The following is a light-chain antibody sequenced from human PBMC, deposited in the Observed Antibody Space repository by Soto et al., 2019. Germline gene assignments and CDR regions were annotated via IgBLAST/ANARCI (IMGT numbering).Light chain of an antibody. J-gene: IGLJ3*02. CDR3: SSYTFSTTLRV. CDR1: NNDIGSYDY. V-gene: IGLV2-14*01. CDR2: EVS. Sequence: QSALTQPASVSGSPGQSITLSCTGTNNDIGSYDYVSWFQQYPGEAPTLIIYEVSHRPSGISPRFSGSKSGNTASLTISGLQTEDEPDYYCSSYTFSTTLRVFGGGTKLTVL.